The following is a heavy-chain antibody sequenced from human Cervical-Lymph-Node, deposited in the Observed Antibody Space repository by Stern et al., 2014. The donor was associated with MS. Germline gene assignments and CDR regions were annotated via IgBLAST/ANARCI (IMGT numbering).Heavy chain of an antibody. J-gene: IGHJ6*02. D-gene: IGHD2/OR15-2a*01. CDR2: IIPIFGTA. CDR1: GGTFSNHA. CDR3: AGGGGGRISMTTAVLYGMDV. V-gene: IGHV1-69*01. Sequence: VQLVESGAEVKKPGSSVTVSCKASGGTFSNHAISWVRQAPGQGLEWMGGIIPIFGTADYAQKFQGRVTITADESTSTAYMELSSLRSEGTAVYYCAGGGGGRISMTTAVLYGMDVWGQGTTVTVSS.